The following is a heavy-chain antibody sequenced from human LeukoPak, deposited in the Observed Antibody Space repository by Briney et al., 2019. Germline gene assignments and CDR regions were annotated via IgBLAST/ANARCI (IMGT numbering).Heavy chain of an antibody. CDR1: GYTFTSYY. Sequence: ASVKVSCKASGYTFTSYYMHWVRQAPGQGLEWMGIINPSGGSTSYAQKFQGRVTTTRDTSTSTVYMELSSLRSEDTAVYYCARDLLRGMTTVTTDAFDIWGQGTMVTVSS. CDR2: INPSGGST. J-gene: IGHJ3*02. V-gene: IGHV1-46*01. CDR3: ARDLLRGMTTVTTDAFDI. D-gene: IGHD4-17*01.